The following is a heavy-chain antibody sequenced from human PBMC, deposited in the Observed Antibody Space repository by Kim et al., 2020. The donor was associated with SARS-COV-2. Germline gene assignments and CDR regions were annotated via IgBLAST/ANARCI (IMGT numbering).Heavy chain of an antibody. CDR2: INAGNGNT. V-gene: IGHV1-3*01. CDR3: ARDTPSRYYCSSTSCYLP. Sequence: ASVKVSCKASGYTFTSYAMHWVRQAPGQRLEWMGWINAGNGNTKYSQKFQGRVTITRDTSASTAYMELSSLRSEDTAVYYCARDTPSRYYCSSTSCYLPWGQGTLVTVSS. J-gene: IGHJ5*02. D-gene: IGHD2-2*01. CDR1: GYTFTSYA.